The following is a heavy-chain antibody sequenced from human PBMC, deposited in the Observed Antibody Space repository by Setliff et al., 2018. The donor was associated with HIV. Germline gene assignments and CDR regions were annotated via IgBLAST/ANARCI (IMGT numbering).Heavy chain of an antibody. J-gene: IGHJ4*02. D-gene: IGHD3-10*01. CDR1: DDSFSNYD. CDR2: ISSSGTT. V-gene: IGHV4-59*12. Sequence: SETLSLTCVVSDDSFSNYDWTWIRQSPGKALEWIGYISSSGTTNYNPSLKSRVTMSGDTSKNQFSLNLTSVTAADTAVYFCARGLGRGSGTYYNPPGYWGPGTLVTVSS. CDR3: ARGLGRGSGTYYNPPGY.